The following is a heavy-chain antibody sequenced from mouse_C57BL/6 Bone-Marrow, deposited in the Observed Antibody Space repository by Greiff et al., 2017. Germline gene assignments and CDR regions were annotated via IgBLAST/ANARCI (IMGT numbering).Heavy chain of an antibody. CDR3: TTTNGSSPYWYFGV. Sequence: EVQLQESGAELVRPGASVKLSCTASGFNIKDDYMHWVKQRPEQGLEWIGWIDPENGDTEYASKFQGKATITADTSSNTAYLQLSRLPAEDTAVYYCTTTNGSSPYWYFGVWGTGTTVTFSS. J-gene: IGHJ1*03. V-gene: IGHV14-4*01. CDR2: IDPENGDT. CDR1: GFNIKDDY. D-gene: IGHD1-1*01.